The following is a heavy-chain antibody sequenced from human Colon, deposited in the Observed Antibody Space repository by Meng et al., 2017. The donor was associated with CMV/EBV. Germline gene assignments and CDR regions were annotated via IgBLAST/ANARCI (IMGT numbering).Heavy chain of an antibody. V-gene: IGHV3-66*01. CDR1: DFTVSSTH. Sequence: VGAGGDVVHAGWSLSPAYAASDFTVSSTHLSLVRQAPGKGLEWVSVTYSGGSTFYADSVKGRFTISRDNSKNTLYLQMTSLSAEDTAVYYCARGYSGTSSWGQGTLVTVSS. D-gene: IGHD1-26*01. J-gene: IGHJ4*02. CDR3: ARGYSGTSS. CDR2: TYSGGST.